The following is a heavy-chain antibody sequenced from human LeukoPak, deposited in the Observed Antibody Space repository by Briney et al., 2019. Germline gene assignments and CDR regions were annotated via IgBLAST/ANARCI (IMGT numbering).Heavy chain of an antibody. CDR2: IYYSGST. Sequence: SETLSLTCAVYGGSFSGYYWSWIRQHPGKGLEWIGYIYYSGSTYYNPSLKSRVTISVDTSKNQFSLKLSSVAAADTAVYYCARVSYEDYYLFDYWGQGTLVTVSS. D-gene: IGHD3-22*01. CDR1: GGSFSGYY. J-gene: IGHJ4*02. CDR3: ARVSYEDYYLFDY. V-gene: IGHV4-31*11.